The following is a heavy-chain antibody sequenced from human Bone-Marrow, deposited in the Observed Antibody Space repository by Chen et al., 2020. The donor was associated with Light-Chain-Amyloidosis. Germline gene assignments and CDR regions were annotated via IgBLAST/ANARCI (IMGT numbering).Heavy chain of an antibody. CDR3: ARTLYYYDSSGSWYFDL. D-gene: IGHD3-22*01. V-gene: IGHV1-18*01. Sequence: QVQLVQSGAEVKKPGASVKVSCKASGYTFPSYGISWVRQAPGQGLEWMGWISAYNGNTNYAQKLQGRVTMTTDTSTSTAYMELRSLRSDDTAVYYCARTLYYYDSSGSWYFDLWGRGTLVTVSS. J-gene: IGHJ2*01. CDR1: GYTFPSYG. CDR2: ISAYNGNT.